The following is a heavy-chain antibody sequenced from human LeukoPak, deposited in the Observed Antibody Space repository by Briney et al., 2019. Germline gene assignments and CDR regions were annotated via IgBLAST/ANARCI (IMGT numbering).Heavy chain of an antibody. CDR3: ARALRDAFDI. J-gene: IGHJ3*02. CDR2: ISSSGTTM. Sequence: GGSLRLSCAASGFTFGDYCMGWVRQAPGKGLEWVSYISSSGTTMLYPDSVKGRFTISRDNAQNSLYLQLNSLRAGDTAVYYCARALRDAFDIWGQGTMVTVSS. V-gene: IGHV3-11*01. CDR1: GFTFGDYC.